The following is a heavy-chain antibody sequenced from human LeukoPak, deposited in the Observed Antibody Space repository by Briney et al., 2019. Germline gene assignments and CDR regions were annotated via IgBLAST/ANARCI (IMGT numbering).Heavy chain of an antibody. V-gene: IGHV1-2*02. CDR3: ARGAKVGDCSSTSCVRRGHYYYMDV. D-gene: IGHD2-2*01. CDR1: GYTFTGYY. J-gene: IGHJ6*03. Sequence: ASVKVSCKASGYTFTGYYMHWVRQAPGQGLEWMGWINPNSGGTNYAQKFQGRVTMTRDTSISTAYMELSRLRSDDTAVYYCARGAKVGDCSSTSCVRRGHYYYMDVWGKGTTVTVSS. CDR2: INPNSGGT.